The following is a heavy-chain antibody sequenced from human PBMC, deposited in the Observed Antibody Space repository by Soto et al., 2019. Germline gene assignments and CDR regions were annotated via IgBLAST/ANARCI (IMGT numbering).Heavy chain of an antibody. CDR1: GGSIRSVDNY. J-gene: IGHJ5*02. Sequence: PSETLSLNCTVSGGSIRSVDNYWSWILQPPGKGLEWIGYISYSGRTYYNPSLGTRPTMSLDTSMNRVSLKPTTVTATGTPLHYCARDRRYYYDSSGYSVGHCFDPCGQGSQFSASS. D-gene: IGHD3-22*01. CDR3: ARDRRYYYDSSGYSVGHCFDP. CDR2: ISYSGRT. V-gene: IGHV4-30-4*01.